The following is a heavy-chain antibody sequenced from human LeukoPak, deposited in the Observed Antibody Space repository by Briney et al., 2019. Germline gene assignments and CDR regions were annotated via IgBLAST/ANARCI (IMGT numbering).Heavy chain of an antibody. V-gene: IGHV3-23*01. CDR2: ISGSGGST. CDR3: AKVRYSGYDDDY. D-gene: IGHD5-12*01. Sequence: GGSLRLSCAASGFTFSSYGMHWVRQAPGKGLEWVSAISGSGGSTYYADSVKGRFTISRDNSKNTLYLQMNSLRAEDTAVYYCAKVRYSGYDDDYWGQGTLVTVSS. CDR1: GFTFSSYG. J-gene: IGHJ4*02.